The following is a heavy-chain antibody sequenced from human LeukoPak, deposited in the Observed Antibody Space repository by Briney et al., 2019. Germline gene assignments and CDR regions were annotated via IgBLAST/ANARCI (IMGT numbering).Heavy chain of an antibody. J-gene: IGHJ4*02. CDR3: AREGLYSSSSGDFDY. CDR1: GGSISSGDYY. V-gene: IGHV4-30-4*01. Sequence: PSETLSLTCTVSGGSISSGDYYWRWIRQPPGKGLEWIGYIYYSGSTYYNPSLKSRVTISVDTSKNQFSLKLSSVTAADTAVYYCAREGLYSSSSGDFDYWGQGTLVTVSS. D-gene: IGHD6-6*01. CDR2: IYYSGST.